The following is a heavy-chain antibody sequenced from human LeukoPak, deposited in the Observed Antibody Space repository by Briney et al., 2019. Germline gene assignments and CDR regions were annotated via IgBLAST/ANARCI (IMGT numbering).Heavy chain of an antibody. J-gene: IGHJ3*02. V-gene: IGHV4-4*07. D-gene: IGHD6-19*01. Sequence: SETLSLTCTVSGGSISSYYWSWIRQPAGKGLEWVGRIYTSGSTNSNPSLKSRVTMSVDTSKNQFSLKLSSVTAADTAVYYCARSGWYGAFDIWGQGTMVTVSS. CDR3: ARSGWYGAFDI. CDR1: GGSISSYY. CDR2: IYTSGST.